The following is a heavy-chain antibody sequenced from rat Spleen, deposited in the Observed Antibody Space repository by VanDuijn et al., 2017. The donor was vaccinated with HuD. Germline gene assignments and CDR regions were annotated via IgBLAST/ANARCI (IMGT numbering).Heavy chain of an antibody. CDR3: TRHDYSGVITNWFAY. CDR1: GFTFNNYW. V-gene: IGHV5-31*01. J-gene: IGHJ3*01. D-gene: IGHD1-7*01. Sequence: EVQLVESGGGLVQPGRSLKLSCVASGFTFNNYWMTWIRQAPTKGLEWVASISPSGGSTYYRGSVRGRFTISGDDAKTTLYLQMDSLRPEETATYYCTRHDYSGVITNWFAYWGQGTLVTVSS. CDR2: ISPSGGST.